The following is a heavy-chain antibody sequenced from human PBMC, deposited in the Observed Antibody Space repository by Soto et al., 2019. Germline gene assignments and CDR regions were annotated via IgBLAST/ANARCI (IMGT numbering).Heavy chain of an antibody. V-gene: IGHV4-30-4*01. Sequence: SETLSLTCTVSGGSISSGDYYWSWIRQPPGKGLEWIGYIYYSGSTYYNPSLKSRVTISVDTSKNQFSLKLSSVTAADTAVYYCARAPLGPPDGDYVFYQIYYFDYWGQGTLINVPS. CDR1: GGSISSGDYY. J-gene: IGHJ4*02. CDR3: ARAPLGPPDGDYVFYQIYYFDY. D-gene: IGHD4-17*01. CDR2: IYYSGST.